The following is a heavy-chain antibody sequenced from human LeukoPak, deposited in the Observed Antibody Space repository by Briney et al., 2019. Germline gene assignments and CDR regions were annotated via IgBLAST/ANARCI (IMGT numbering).Heavy chain of an antibody. CDR2: ISYDGSNK. D-gene: IGHD3-10*01. V-gene: IGHV3-30*04. CDR3: ARDLTMVREYYYYGMDV. J-gene: IGHJ6*04. Sequence: GRSLRLSCAASGFTFSSYAMHWVRQAPGKGLEWVAVISYDGSNKYYADSVKGRFTISRDNSKNTLHLQMNSLRAEDTAVYYCARDLTMVREYYYYGMDVWGKGTTVTVSS. CDR1: GFTFSSYA.